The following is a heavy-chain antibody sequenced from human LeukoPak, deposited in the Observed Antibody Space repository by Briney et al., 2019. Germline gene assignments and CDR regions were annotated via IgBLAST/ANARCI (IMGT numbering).Heavy chain of an antibody. CDR1: GGSMTNLY. Sequence: SETLSLTCTVSGGSMTNLYWIWLRQPPGKGLEWIGFIYYSGSTDYNPSLKSRVTISVDTSKNQFSLKLRSVTAADTAVYYCARGSPTPDYWGQGTLVTVSS. CDR3: ARGSPTPDY. CDR2: IYYSGST. J-gene: IGHJ4*02. D-gene: IGHD1-26*01. V-gene: IGHV4-59*11.